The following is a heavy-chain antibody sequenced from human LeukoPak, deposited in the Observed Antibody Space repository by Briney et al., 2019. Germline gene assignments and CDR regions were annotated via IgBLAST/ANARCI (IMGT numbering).Heavy chain of an antibody. V-gene: IGHV4-34*01. CDR1: GGSFSGYY. J-gene: IGHJ5*02. CDR3: ARAPFFDP. Sequence: SETLSLTCAVYGGSFSGYYWSWIRQPPGKGLEWIGEINHSGGTKYNPSLKSRVTISVDTSKNQFSLKLSSVTAADTAVYCCARAPFFDPWGQGTLVTVSS. CDR2: INHSGGT.